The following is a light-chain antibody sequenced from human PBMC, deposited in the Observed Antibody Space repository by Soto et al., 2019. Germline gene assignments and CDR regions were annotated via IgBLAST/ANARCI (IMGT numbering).Light chain of an antibody. CDR2: SDD. Sequence: QSVLTQPPSASGTPGQRVTISCSGSNSNSGGNTVNWYQQLPGTAPKLLIYSDDQRPSGVPDRFSGSKSGTSGSLAISGLQSEDEADYYCAAWDDSLNGVVFGGGTKVTVL. J-gene: IGLJ2*01. V-gene: IGLV1-44*01. CDR3: AAWDDSLNGVV. CDR1: NSNSGGNT.